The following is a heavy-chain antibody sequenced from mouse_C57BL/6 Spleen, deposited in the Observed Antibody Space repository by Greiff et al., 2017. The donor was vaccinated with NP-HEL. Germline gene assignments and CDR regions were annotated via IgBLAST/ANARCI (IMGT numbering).Heavy chain of an antibody. D-gene: IGHD2-4*01. CDR2: IWRGGST. V-gene: IGHV2-5*01. J-gene: IGHJ3*01. CDR3: AKMEGYDYDWFAY. Sequence: QVQLQQSGPGLVQPSQSLSITCTVSGFSLTSYGVHWVRQSPGKGLEWLGVIWRGGSTDYNAAFMSRLSITKDNSKSQVFFKMNSLQADDTAIYYCAKMEGYDYDWFAYWGQGTLVTVSA. CDR1: GFSLTSYG.